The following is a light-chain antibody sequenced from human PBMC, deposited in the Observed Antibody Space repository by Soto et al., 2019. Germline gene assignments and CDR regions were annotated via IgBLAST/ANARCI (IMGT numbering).Light chain of an antibody. J-gene: IGKJ5*01. CDR3: QHFGGTTFT. Sequence: EIVMTQSPATLSVSPGERATLSCRASQSVSSKLAWYQQKPGQAPRLLIYGASTRATGIPARFSGSGSGTEFTLTISSLQSEDFAVYYCQHFGGTTFTFGQGTRLENK. V-gene: IGKV3-15*01. CDR2: GAS. CDR1: QSVSSK.